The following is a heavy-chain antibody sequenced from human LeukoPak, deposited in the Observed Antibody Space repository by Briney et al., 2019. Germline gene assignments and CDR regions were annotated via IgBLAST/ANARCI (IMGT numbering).Heavy chain of an antibody. Sequence: GGSLRLSCAASGFTFSNYWMHWVRQAPGKGLVWVSRINSDGINTSYADSVKGRFTISRDNAKNSLYLQMNSLRAEDTAVYYCARDLGVAQGWNWFDLWGQGTLVTVSS. J-gene: IGHJ5*02. CDR2: INSDGINT. CDR1: GFTFSNYW. CDR3: ARDLGVAQGWNWFDL. D-gene: IGHD2-15*01. V-gene: IGHV3-74*01.